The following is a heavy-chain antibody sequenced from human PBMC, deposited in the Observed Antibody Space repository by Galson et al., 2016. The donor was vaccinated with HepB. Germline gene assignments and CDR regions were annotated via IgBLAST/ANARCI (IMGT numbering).Heavy chain of an antibody. CDR1: GGSISSSGYY. D-gene: IGHD3-22*01. V-gene: IGHV4-39*01. Sequence: ATLSPTCTVSGGSISSSGYYWGWIRQPPGKGLEWIGSIYYSGTTYYNPSLKSRVTISLDTPKNQFSLKLRSVTAADTAMYYCARHDYDSSGYNWFDPWGQGTLVTVSS. CDR3: ARHDYDSSGYNWFDP. J-gene: IGHJ5*02. CDR2: IYYSGTT.